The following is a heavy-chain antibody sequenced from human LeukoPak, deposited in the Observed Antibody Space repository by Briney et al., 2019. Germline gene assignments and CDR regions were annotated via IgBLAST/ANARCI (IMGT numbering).Heavy chain of an antibody. Sequence: SETLSLTCAVSGEPITSAYYWGWIRQPPGKGLEWIASVYYSGSAYYNSSLKSRVTISVDTSKNQFSLKLSSVTAADTAVYYCARQTMIVVVITEGDAFDSWGQGTMVTVSS. CDR2: VYYSGSA. CDR3: ARQTMIVVVITEGDAFDS. CDR1: GEPITSAYY. V-gene: IGHV4-38-2*01. D-gene: IGHD3-22*01. J-gene: IGHJ3*02.